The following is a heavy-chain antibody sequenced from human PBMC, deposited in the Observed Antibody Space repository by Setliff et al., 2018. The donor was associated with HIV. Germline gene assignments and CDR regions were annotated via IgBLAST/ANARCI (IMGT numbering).Heavy chain of an antibody. D-gene: IGHD1-26*01. CDR1: GGSITSGGYY. CDR3: ARGILVDPTRFDY. Sequence: SETLSLTCSVSGGSITSGGYYWHWIRQHPGKGLEWIGYIFYSGSTYYNPSLTSRVTGSVDTSKNQFSLKLTSVTAADTAVYYCARGILVDPTRFDYWGQGTQVTVS. J-gene: IGHJ4*02. CDR2: IFYSGST. V-gene: IGHV4-31*03.